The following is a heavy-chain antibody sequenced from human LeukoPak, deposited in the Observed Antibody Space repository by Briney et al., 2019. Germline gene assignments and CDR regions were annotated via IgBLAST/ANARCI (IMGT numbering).Heavy chain of an antibody. CDR1: GYTFTGYY. D-gene: IGHD1-26*01. CDR2: INPNSGGT. V-gene: IGHV1-2*04. J-gene: IGHJ4*02. Sequence: GASAKVSCKASGYTFTGYYMHWVRQAPGQGLGWMGRINPNSGGTNYAQKFQGWVTMSRDTSISTAYMELSRLRSDDTAVYYCARGRLVGATFFDYWGQGTLVTVSS. CDR3: ARGRLVGATFFDY.